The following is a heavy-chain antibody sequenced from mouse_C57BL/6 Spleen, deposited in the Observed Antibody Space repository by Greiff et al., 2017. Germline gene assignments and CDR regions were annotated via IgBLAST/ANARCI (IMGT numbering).Heavy chain of an antibody. V-gene: IGHV1-5*01. J-gene: IGHJ3*01. CDR2: IYPGNSDT. D-gene: IGHD3-2*02. CDR1: GYTFTSYW. CDR3: TPKTAQAPFAY. Sequence: EVQLQQSGTVLARPGASVKMSCKTSGYTFTSYWMHWVKQRPGQGLEWIGAIYPGNSDTSYNQKFKGKAKLTAVTAASTAYMELSSLTNEDSAVYYCTPKTAQAPFAYWGQGTLVTVSA.